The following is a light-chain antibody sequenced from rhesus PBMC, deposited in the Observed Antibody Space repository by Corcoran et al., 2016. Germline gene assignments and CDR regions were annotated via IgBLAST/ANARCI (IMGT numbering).Light chain of an antibody. J-gene: IGKJ4*01. CDR1: ENVNNY. CDR3: QQSFGVPPT. V-gene: IGKV1-74*01. CDR2: KAS. Sequence: DIQMTQSPSSLSASVGDRVTITCRASENVNNYLNWYQQKPVKAPKFLIYKASNLQDGVPSRFSGSGAGTEYTFTISSLQAEDVATYYCQQSFGVPPTFGGGTKVDLK.